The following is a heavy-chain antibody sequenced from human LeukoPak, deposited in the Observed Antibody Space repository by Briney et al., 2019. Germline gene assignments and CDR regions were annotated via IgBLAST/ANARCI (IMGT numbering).Heavy chain of an antibody. CDR2: INGNSGGT. CDR1: GYTLTGYY. D-gene: IGHD1/OR15-1a*01. J-gene: IGHJ4*02. Sequence: ASVKVSCKASGYTLTGYYMHWVRQAPGKGPEWMAWINGNSGGTKYAQKFEGRVTMTSDTSTSTVQMDLGTLRSDDTAVYYCARENIEQWPAFDYWGQGTPVTVSS. V-gene: IGHV1-2*02. CDR3: ARENIEQWPAFDY.